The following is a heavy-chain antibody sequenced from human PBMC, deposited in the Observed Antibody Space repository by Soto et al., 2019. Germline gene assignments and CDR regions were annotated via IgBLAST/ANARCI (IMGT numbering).Heavy chain of an antibody. CDR3: ARDYVPAAPRHYSTHADGY. V-gene: IGHV3-21*01. CDR2: ISSSSSYI. J-gene: IGHJ4*02. CDR1: GFTFSSYS. D-gene: IGHD2-2*01. Sequence: GGSLRLSCAASGFTFSSYSMNWVRQAPGKGLEWVSSISSSSSYIYYADSVKGRFTISRDNAKNSLYLQMNSLRAEDTAVYYCARDYVPAAPRHYSTHADGYSGQGTLVTVSS.